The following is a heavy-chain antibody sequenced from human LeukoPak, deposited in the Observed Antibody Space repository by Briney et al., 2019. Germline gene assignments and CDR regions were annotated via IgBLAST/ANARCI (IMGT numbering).Heavy chain of an antibody. V-gene: IGHV3-30-3*01. CDR3: AKDRDGYNFPEGFDY. D-gene: IGHD5-24*01. J-gene: IGHJ4*02. CDR1: GFTFSSYA. CDR2: ISYAGSNR. Sequence: GSLRLSCAASGFTFSSYAMHWVRQPPGKGLEWVAVISYAGSNRYYADSVKGRFTISRDNSKNTLYLQMNSLRAGDTAVYYCAKDRDGYNFPEGFDYWGQGTLVTVSS.